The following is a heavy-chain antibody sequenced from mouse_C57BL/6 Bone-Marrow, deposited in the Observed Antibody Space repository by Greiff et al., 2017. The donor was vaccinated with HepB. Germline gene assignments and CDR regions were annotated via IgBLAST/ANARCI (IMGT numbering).Heavy chain of an antibody. J-gene: IGHJ2*01. CDR1: GYTFTDYE. V-gene: IGHV1-15*01. CDR2: IDPETGGT. CDR3: TSQND. Sequence: VKLQESGAELVRPGASVTLSCKASGYTFTDYEMHWVKQTPVHGLEWIGAIDPETGGTAYNQKFKGKAILTADKSSSTAYMELRSLTSEDSAVYYCTSQNDWGQGTTLTVSS.